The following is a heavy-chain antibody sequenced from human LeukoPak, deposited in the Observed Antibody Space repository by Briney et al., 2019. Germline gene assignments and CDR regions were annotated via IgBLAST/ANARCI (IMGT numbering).Heavy chain of an antibody. CDR2: IYYSGST. CDR1: GGSISSSSYY. CDR3: ARSPLYSSSWYDY. V-gene: IGHV4-39*01. D-gene: IGHD6-13*01. J-gene: IGHJ4*02. Sequence: RTSETLSLTCTVSGGSISSSSYYWGWIRQPPGKGLEWIGSIYYSGSTYYNPSLKSRVTISVDTSKNQFSLKLSSVTAADTAVYYCARSPLYSSSWYDYWGQGTLVTVSS.